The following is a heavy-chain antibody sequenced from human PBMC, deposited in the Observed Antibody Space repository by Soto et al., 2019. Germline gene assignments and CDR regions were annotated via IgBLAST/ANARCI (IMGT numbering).Heavy chain of an antibody. CDR3: ASRGSGSDYAY. CDR2: ISGSGDST. D-gene: IGHD1-26*01. J-gene: IGHJ4*02. Sequence: EVLLLESGGGLVQPGGSLRLSFAASGFTFSSYAMSWVRQAPVKGLEWGSAISGSGDSTYYADSVKGRFTISRDNSKNTLYLQMNSLRAEDTAVYYCASRGSGSDYAYWGQGTLVTVSS. V-gene: IGHV3-23*01. CDR1: GFTFSSYA.